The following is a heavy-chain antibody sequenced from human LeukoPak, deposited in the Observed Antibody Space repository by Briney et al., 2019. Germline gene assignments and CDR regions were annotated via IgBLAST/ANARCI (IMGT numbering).Heavy chain of an antibody. CDR1: GGTFSSYA. J-gene: IGHJ4*02. CDR2: MNPNSGNT. Sequence: VASVKVSCKAPGGTFSSYAISWVRQAPGQGLEWMGGMNPNSGNTGYTQKFQGRVTITRNTSISTVYMELSSLRSEDTAVYYCARDGSGSHWGVDYWGQGTLVTVSS. V-gene: IGHV1-8*03. CDR3: ARDGSGSHWGVDY. D-gene: IGHD3-10*01.